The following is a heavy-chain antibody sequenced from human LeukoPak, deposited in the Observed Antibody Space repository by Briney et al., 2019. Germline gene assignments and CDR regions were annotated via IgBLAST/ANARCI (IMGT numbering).Heavy chain of an antibody. CDR2: ISDSGGST. D-gene: IGHD6-19*01. CDR1: GFTFSSYG. CDR3: AKDGGSIAVAGTLDY. V-gene: IGHV3-23*01. Sequence: GGSLRLSCAASGFTFSSYGMHWVRQAPGKGLEWVSAISDSGGSTYYADSVKGRFTISRDNSKNTLYLQMNSLRADDTAVYYCAKDGGSIAVAGTLDYWGQGTLVTVSS. J-gene: IGHJ4*02.